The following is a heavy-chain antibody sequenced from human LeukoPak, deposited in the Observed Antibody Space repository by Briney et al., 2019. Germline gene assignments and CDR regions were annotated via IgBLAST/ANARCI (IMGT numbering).Heavy chain of an antibody. CDR3: ARGLTRSDY. Sequence: GGSLILSCAASGFTFSSYWMSWVRQSPGKGPEWVANIKEDGSQKYYVDSVKGRFTISRDNAKNSLYLQMNSLRGEDTAVYYCARGLTRSDYWGQGTLVTVSS. CDR2: IKEDGSQK. CDR1: GFTFSSYW. V-gene: IGHV3-7*04. J-gene: IGHJ4*02.